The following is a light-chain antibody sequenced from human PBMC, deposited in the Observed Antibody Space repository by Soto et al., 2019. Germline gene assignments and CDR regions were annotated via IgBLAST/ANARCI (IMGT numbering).Light chain of an antibody. CDR2: AAS. CDR3: QQSYSTPPWT. V-gene: IGKV1-39*01. CDR1: QSISSY. J-gene: IGKJ1*01. Sequence: DLQMTQSPSSLSASVGDRVTITCRASQSISSYLNWYQQRPGKAPKLLIYAASSLQSGAPSRFSGSGSGTDFTLTISSLQPEDSATYYCQQSYSTPPWTFGQGTKVEIK.